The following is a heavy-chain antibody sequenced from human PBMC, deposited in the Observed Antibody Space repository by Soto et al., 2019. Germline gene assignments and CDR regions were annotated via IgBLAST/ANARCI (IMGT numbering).Heavy chain of an antibody. J-gene: IGHJ4*02. CDR2: INPNSGGT. D-gene: IGHD1-7*01. CDR1: GYTFTGYY. V-gene: IGHV1-2*04. Sequence: ASVKVSCEASGYTFTGYYMHWVRQAPGQGLEWMGWINPNSGGTNYAQKFQGWVTMTRDTSISTAYMELSRLRSDDTAVYYCASSIPYNGNLNYFDYWGQGTLVTVSS. CDR3: ASSIPYNGNLNYFDY.